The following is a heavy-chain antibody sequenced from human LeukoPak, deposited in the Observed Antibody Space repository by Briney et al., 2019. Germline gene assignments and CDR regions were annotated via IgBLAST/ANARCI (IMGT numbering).Heavy chain of an antibody. D-gene: IGHD5-12*01. Sequence: GGSLRLSCAASGFTFSSYGMHWVRQAPGKGLEWVAVIWYDGSNKYYADSVKGRFTISRDNSKNTLYLQMNSLRAEDTAVYYCAKSRATFAKYYFDYWGQGTLVTVSS. CDR2: IWYDGSNK. CDR1: GFTFSSYG. CDR3: AKSRATFAKYYFDY. J-gene: IGHJ4*02. V-gene: IGHV3-33*06.